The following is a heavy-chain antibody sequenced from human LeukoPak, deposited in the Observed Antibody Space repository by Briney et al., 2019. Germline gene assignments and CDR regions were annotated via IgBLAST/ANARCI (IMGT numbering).Heavy chain of an antibody. J-gene: IGHJ4*02. CDR1: GGSIISSSSSSYY. V-gene: IGHV4-39*01. CDR2: IYYSGST. D-gene: IGHD2-2*01. Sequence: PSETLSLTCTVSGGSIISSSSSSYYWGWIRQPPGKGLEWVGAIYYSGSTYYNPSLKSRVTISVDTSKSQFSLRLSSVTAADTAVYYCARNIVVVPAAMRDRGPQFDYWGQGSLVTVSS. CDR3: ARNIVVVPAAMRDRGPQFDY.